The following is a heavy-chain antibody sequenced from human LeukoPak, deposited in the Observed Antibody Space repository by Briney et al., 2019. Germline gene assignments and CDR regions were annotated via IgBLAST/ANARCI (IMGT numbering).Heavy chain of an antibody. J-gene: IGHJ3*02. CDR2: IKQDGSEK. D-gene: IGHD4-23*01. Sequence: GSLRLSCAASGFTFSSYWMSWVRQAPGKGLEWVANIKQDGSEKYYVDSVKGRFTISGDNAKNSLYLQMNSLRAEDTAVYYCARQLNNDGGWSDAFDIWGQGTMVTVSS. CDR3: ARQLNNDGGWSDAFDI. CDR1: GFTFSSYW. V-gene: IGHV3-7*01.